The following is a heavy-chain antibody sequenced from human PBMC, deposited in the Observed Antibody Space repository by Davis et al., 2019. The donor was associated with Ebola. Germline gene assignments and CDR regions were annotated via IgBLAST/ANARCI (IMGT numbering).Heavy chain of an antibody. Sequence: GGSLRLSCAASGFTFSTAWMNWVRQASGKGLEWVGRIRSKANSYATAYAASVKGRFTISRDDSKNTAYLQMNSLKTEDTAVYYCTSTTAPSLDYWGQGTLVTVSS. CDR2: IRSKANSYAT. D-gene: IGHD4-11*01. J-gene: IGHJ4*02. V-gene: IGHV3-73*01. CDR3: TSTTAPSLDY. CDR1: GFTFSTAW.